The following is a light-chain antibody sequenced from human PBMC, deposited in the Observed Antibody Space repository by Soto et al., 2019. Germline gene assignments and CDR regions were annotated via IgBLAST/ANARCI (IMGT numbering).Light chain of an antibody. CDR1: QSVGRN. CDR2: GAS. J-gene: IGKJ3*01. Sequence: EMMMTQSPDTLSVSPGNRATLSCRASQSVGRNVAWYQQRPGQSPRLIIYGASTMATGIPARFSGSGSGTEFTLTISGLQSEDFAVYYCQQYNNWPPGAFGPGTKVDVK. V-gene: IGKV3-15*01. CDR3: QQYNNWPPGA.